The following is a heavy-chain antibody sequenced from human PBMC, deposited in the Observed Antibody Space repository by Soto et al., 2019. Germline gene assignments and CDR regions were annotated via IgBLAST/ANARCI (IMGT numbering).Heavy chain of an antibody. D-gene: IGHD3-10*01. CDR3: TSGGFGLRGGDY. CDR2: IKSKTDGGTT. CDR1: GFTFSNAW. V-gene: IGHV3-15*07. J-gene: IGHJ4*02. Sequence: EVQLVESGGGLVKPGGSLRLSCAASGFTFSNAWMNWVRQAPGKGLEWVGRIKSKTDGGTTDYAAPVKGRFTISRDDSKNTQYLQMNSLKTGDTAVYYGTSGGFGLRGGDYWGQGTLVTVSS.